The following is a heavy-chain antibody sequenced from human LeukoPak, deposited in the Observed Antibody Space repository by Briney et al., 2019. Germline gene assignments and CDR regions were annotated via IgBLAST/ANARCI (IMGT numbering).Heavy chain of an antibody. CDR2: ISPGGST. J-gene: IGHJ5*02. Sequence: AGGSLRLSCAASGFTFTNYAMSWVRQAPGRGLEWVSNISPGGSTNYADSVKGRFTISRDNYKNTMYLQMNSLRAEDTAVYYCSRGPYCSGGTCFSLGEFDPWGQGTLVTVSS. CDR3: SRGPYCSGGTCFSLGEFDP. D-gene: IGHD2-15*01. V-gene: IGHV3-23*01. CDR1: GFTFTNYA.